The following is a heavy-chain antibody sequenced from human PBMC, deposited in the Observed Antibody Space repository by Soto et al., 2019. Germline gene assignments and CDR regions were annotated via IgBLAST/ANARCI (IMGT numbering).Heavy chain of an antibody. CDR2: VNPSGGSA. CDR1: GYIFTAYS. CDR3: AREENCRGGTCYSEYFHH. D-gene: IGHD2-15*01. J-gene: IGHJ1*01. V-gene: IGHV1-46*01. Sequence: ASVKVSCKTSGYIFTAYSMHWVRQAPGQGLEWMGVVNPSGGSAHYAQSFEGRVTLTRDTSTSTFYMELSSLRSEDTAVYYCAREENCRGGTCYSEYFHHWGQGTLVTVS.